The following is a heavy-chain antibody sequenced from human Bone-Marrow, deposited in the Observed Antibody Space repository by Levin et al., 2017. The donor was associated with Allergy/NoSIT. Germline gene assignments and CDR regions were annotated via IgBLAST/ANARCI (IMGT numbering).Heavy chain of an antibody. CDR2: IRNKANNYAT. J-gene: IGHJ6*03. CDR1: GFTFSGSA. CDR3: ARHSVMYVTYYYYNYMDV. D-gene: IGHD2-8*01. V-gene: IGHV3-73*01. Sequence: RTGGSLRLSCAASGFTFSGSAIHWVRQASGKGLEWVGRIRNKANNYATAYNPSVKGRFTISRDDSKDTAFLQMNSLKTDDTAVYYCARHSVMYVTYYYYNYMDVWGKGTTVTVSS.